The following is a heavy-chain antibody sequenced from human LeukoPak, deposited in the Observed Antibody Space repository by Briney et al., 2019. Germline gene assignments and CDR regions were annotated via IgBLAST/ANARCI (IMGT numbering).Heavy chain of an antibody. V-gene: IGHV4-61*02. CDR2: IYTSGST. Sequence: SETLSLTCTVSGGSISGGSYYWSWIRQPAGKGLEWIGRIYTSGSTNYNPSLKSRVTISVDTSKNQFSLKLSSVTAADTAVYYCARGTQDPPDYWGQRTLVTVSS. CDR1: GGSISGGSYY. CDR3: ARGTQDPPDY. D-gene: IGHD2-2*01. J-gene: IGHJ4*02.